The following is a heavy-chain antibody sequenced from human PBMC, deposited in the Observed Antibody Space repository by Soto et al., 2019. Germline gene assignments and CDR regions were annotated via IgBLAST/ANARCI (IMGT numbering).Heavy chain of an antibody. J-gene: IGHJ6*02. CDR2: ISAYNGNT. CDR3: ARDIPLPNWNWWGYYYGMDV. V-gene: IGHV1-18*01. D-gene: IGHD2-8*02. Sequence: ASVKVSCKASGYTFTNYGISWVRQAPGQGLEWMGWISAYNGNTSSAQKFQGRVTMTTDTSTSTAYMELRSLRSDDTAVYYCARDIPLPNWNWWGYYYGMDVWGQGTTVTVSS. CDR1: GYTFTNYG.